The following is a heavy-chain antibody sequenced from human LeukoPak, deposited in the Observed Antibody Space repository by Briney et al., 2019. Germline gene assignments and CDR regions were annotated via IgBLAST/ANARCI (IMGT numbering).Heavy chain of an antibody. Sequence: GGSLRLSCAASGFTFSSYAMSWVRQAPGKGLEWVSTVTSGDNTLYADSVKGRFTISRDNSKNTIYLQMSSLRAEDTAVYYCAREVIVGATIPLDYWGQGTLVTVSS. CDR2: VTSGDNT. D-gene: IGHD1-26*01. J-gene: IGHJ4*02. CDR3: AREVIVGATIPLDY. CDR1: GFTFSSYA. V-gene: IGHV3-23*01.